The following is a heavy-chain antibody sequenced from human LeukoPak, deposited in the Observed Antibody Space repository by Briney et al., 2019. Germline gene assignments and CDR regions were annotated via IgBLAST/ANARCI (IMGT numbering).Heavy chain of an antibody. CDR3: ARDSGSSGWYSGYYYYYYMDV. V-gene: IGHV1-2*02. D-gene: IGHD6-19*01. J-gene: IGHJ6*03. Sequence: ASVTVSFTASGYTFTGYYMHWVRLAPGQGLELMGGINPNSGGTNYAQKFQGRVTMTRDTSISTAYMELSRLRSDDTAVYYCARDSGSSGWYSGYYYYYYMDVWGKGTTVTVSS. CDR2: INPNSGGT. CDR1: GYTFTGYY.